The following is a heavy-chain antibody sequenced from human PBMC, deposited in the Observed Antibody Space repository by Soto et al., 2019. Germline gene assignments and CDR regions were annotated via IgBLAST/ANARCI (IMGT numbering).Heavy chain of an antibody. J-gene: IGHJ6*02. CDR3: ARILYSSQRDGVDV. V-gene: IGHV3-23*01. CDR1: GFTFGSYL. D-gene: IGHD2-8*01. CDR2: ISSGSDTI. Sequence: EVLLLESGGGLVQPGGSLRLSCAASGFTFGSYLMTWVRQAPGKGLEWVSSISSGSDTIFYADSVKGRFTISRDNSRSTLYLQMNRLRAEDMAIYYCARILYSSQRDGVDVWGQGTTVTVSS.